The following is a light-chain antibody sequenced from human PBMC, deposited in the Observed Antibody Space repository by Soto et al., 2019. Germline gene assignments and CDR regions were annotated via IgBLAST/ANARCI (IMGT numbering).Light chain of an antibody. Sequence: QSLLAQPASVSASPGQSIAISCPGTSIDIGAYDFVSWYQQHPDKAPKLMIYEVIYRPSGVSNRFSGSKSVNTATLTISGLQAEDEGDYYCSSYTTSSTRVFGTGTKVTVL. CDR1: SIDIGAYDF. CDR2: EVI. CDR3: SSYTTSSTRV. V-gene: IGLV2-14*03. J-gene: IGLJ1*01.